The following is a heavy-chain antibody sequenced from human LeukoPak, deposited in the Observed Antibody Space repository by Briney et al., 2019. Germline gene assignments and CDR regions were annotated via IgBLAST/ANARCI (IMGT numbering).Heavy chain of an antibody. CDR1: GFTFSTYA. V-gene: IGHV3-30*02. CDR3: AKDGSFDP. J-gene: IGHJ5*02. CDR2: IRYDGSNK. Sequence: GGSLRLSCAASGFTFSTYAMNWVRQAPGKGLEWVAFIRYDGSNKYYADSVKGRFTISRDNSKNTLYLQMNSLRAEDTAVYYCAKDGSFDPWGQGTLVTVSS.